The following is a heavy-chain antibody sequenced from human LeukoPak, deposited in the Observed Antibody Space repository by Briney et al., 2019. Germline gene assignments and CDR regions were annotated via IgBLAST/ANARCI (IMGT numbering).Heavy chain of an antibody. D-gene: IGHD3-10*01. CDR2: INHSGST. CDR3: ARSGTMVRGVIITRKDYYYYYGMDV. Sequence: PSETLSLTCAVYGGSFSGYYWSWIRQPPGKGLEWIGEINHSGSTNYNPSLKSRVTISVDTSKNQFSLKLSSVTAADTAVYYRARSGTMVRGVIITRKDYYYYYGMDVWGKGTTVTVSS. J-gene: IGHJ6*04. CDR1: GGSFSGYY. V-gene: IGHV4-34*01.